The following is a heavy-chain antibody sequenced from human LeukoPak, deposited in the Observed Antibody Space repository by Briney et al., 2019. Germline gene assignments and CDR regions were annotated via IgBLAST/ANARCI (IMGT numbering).Heavy chain of an antibody. CDR1: GFTFSSYW. CDR2: IKQDGSEK. V-gene: IGHV3-7*01. J-gene: IGHJ4*02. Sequence: GGSLRLSCAASGFTFSSYWMSWVCQAPGKGLEWVANIKQDGSEKYYVDSVKGRFTISRDNAKNSLYLQMNSLRAEDTAVYYCARDRYYYGSGKAAAADYWGQGTLVTVSS. D-gene: IGHD3-10*01. CDR3: ARDRYYYGSGKAAAADY.